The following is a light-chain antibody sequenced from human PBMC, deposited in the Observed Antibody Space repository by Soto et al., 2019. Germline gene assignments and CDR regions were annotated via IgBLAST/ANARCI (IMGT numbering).Light chain of an antibody. CDR2: YDD. J-gene: IGLJ2*01. CDR1: TSNIGMNA. V-gene: IGLV1-36*01. CDR3: ATWDDGLNAVV. Sequence: QSVLTQPPSVSAAPRQRVTISCSGRTSNIGMNAVNWYQQIPGKAPKLLIYYDDLLPSGISDRFSASKSGTSASLAISGLQSEDEADYYCATWDDGLNAVVFGGGTKVTVL.